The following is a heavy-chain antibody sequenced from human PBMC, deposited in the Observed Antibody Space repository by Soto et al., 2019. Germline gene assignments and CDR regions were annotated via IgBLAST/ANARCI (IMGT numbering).Heavy chain of an antibody. CDR2: IYYSGST. Sequence: PSETLSLTCTVSGGSISSYYWSWIRQPPGKGLGWIGYIYYSGSTNYNPSLKSRVTISVDTSKNQFSLKLSSVTAADTAVYYCARGGSNQLYYYYYGMDVWGQGTTVTAP. J-gene: IGHJ6*02. CDR1: GGSISSYY. CDR3: ARGGSNQLYYYYYGMDV. D-gene: IGHD1-1*01. V-gene: IGHV4-59*01.